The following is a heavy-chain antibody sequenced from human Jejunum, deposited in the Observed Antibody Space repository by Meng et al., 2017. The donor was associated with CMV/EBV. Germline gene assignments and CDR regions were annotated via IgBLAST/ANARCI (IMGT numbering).Heavy chain of an antibody. CDR3: ARQDATSWDFDF. V-gene: IGHV1-2*04. CDR1: GYSFTGYY. CDR2: INPNSRDT. Sequence: CKTSGYSFTGYYIPWGRQGPGQGLEWMGWINPNSRDTNYAQKFQGWVAMTGDTSINTVYMEMTRLTSGDTAVYYCARQDATSWDFDFWGQGTLVTVSS. D-gene: IGHD1-26*01. J-gene: IGHJ4*02.